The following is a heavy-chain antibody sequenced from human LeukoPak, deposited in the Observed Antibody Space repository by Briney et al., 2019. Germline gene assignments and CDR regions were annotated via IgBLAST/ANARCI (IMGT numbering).Heavy chain of an antibody. CDR2: INPNSGGT. J-gene: IGHJ5*02. Sequence: GASVKVSCKASGYTFTGYYMHWVRQAPGQGLEWMGWINPNSGGTNYAQKFQGRVTMTRDTSISTAYMELSRLRCDDTAVYYCARVMSSGWYFGFDPWGQGTLVTVSS. V-gene: IGHV1-2*02. D-gene: IGHD6-19*01. CDR3: ARVMSSGWYFGFDP. CDR1: GYTFTGYY.